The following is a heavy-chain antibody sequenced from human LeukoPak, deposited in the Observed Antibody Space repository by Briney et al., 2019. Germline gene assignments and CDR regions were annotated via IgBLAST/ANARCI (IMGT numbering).Heavy chain of an antibody. Sequence: SQTLSLTCTVSGGSISSGGYYWSWIRQHPGKGLEWIGYIYYSGSTHYNPSLKSRVTISVDTSKNQFSLKLSSVAAADTAVYYCARDMTDWWFDPWGQGTLVTVSS. V-gene: IGHV4-31*03. CDR1: GGSISSGGYY. J-gene: IGHJ5*02. D-gene: IGHD3-9*01. CDR2: IYYSGST. CDR3: ARDMTDWWFDP.